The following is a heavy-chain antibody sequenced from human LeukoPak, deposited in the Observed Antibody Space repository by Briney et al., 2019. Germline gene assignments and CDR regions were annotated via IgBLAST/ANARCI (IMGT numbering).Heavy chain of an antibody. Sequence: SGTLSLTCAVSGGSISSSNWWSWVRQPPGKGLEWIGEIYHSESTNYNPSLKSRVTISVDKSKNQFSLKLSSVTASDTAVYYCASKIYGDARTFDYWGQGTLVTVSS. CDR2: IYHSEST. J-gene: IGHJ4*02. CDR1: GGSISSSNW. D-gene: IGHD4-17*01. CDR3: ASKIYGDARTFDY. V-gene: IGHV4-4*02.